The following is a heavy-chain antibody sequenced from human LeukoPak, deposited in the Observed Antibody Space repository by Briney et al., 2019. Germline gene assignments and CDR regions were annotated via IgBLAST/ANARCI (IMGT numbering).Heavy chain of an antibody. V-gene: IGHV3-23*01. Sequence: GGSLRLSCAASGFTFSSYSMSWVRQAPGKGLEWVSAISGSGGSTYYADSVKGRFTISRDNSKNTLYLQMNSLRAEDTAVYYCAKDSGSGWSYFDYWGQGTLVTVSS. D-gene: IGHD6-25*01. CDR3: AKDSGSGWSYFDY. CDR2: ISGSGGST. CDR1: GFTFSSYS. J-gene: IGHJ4*02.